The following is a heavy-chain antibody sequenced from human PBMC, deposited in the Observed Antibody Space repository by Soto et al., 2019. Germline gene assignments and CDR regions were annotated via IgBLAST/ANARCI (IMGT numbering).Heavy chain of an antibody. D-gene: IGHD5-18*01. V-gene: IGHV1-69*13. J-gene: IGHJ5*02. Sequence: ASVKVSCKASGGTFSSYAISWVRQAHGQGLEWMGGIIPIFGTANYAQKFQGRVTITADESTSTAYMELSSLRSEDTAVYYCARVQGDTAMVTGVYDWFDPWGQGTLVTVSS. CDR1: GGTFSSYA. CDR2: IIPIFGTA. CDR3: ARVQGDTAMVTGVYDWFDP.